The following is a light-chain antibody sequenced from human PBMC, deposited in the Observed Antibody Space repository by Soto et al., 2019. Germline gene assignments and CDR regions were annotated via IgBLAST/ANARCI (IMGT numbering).Light chain of an antibody. V-gene: IGKV1-9*01. CDR2: AAS. CDR1: QGISNF. J-gene: IGKJ5*01. Sequence: IQLTQSPSSLSASVGDRVTITCRATQGISNFLVWYQQKPGKAPKLLIYAASTLQSGVPSRFSGSAAGTDFTLTIGSLQPEDFATYYCQQLYSYPLTFGQGTRLEIK. CDR3: QQLYSYPLT.